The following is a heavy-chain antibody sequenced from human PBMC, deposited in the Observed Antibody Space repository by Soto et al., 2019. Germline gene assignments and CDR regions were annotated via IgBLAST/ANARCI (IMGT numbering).Heavy chain of an antibody. CDR1: GFSLSTTGVG. CDR2: IYWDDDK. Sequence: QITLKESGPTLVRPTQTLTLTCTFSGFSLSTTGVGVGWIRQPPGKALEWLALIYWDDDKRYSPSLKSRLTITKDTSKNEVILTMTNMDPVDTATYYCPQRLRDYGLGRERANYFDTWGQGTLVTVSS. D-gene: IGHD3-10*01. CDR3: PQRLRDYGLGRERANYFDT. J-gene: IGHJ5*02. V-gene: IGHV2-5*02.